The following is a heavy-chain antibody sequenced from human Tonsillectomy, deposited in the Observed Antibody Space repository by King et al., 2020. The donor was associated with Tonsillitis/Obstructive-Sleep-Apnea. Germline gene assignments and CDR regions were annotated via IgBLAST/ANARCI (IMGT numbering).Heavy chain of an antibody. D-gene: IGHD1-7*01. Sequence: QLVQSGAEVKKPGASVKVSCKASGYTFTSYAMHWVRQAPGQRLEWMGWINAGNGNTEYSQKFQGRVTITRDTSASTAYMEVSSLRSEDTAVYYCARVQLQSYYYYYMDVWGKGTTVTVSS. CDR1: GYTFTSYA. CDR3: ARVQLQSYYYYYMDV. CDR2: INAGNGNT. J-gene: IGHJ6*03. V-gene: IGHV1-3*01.